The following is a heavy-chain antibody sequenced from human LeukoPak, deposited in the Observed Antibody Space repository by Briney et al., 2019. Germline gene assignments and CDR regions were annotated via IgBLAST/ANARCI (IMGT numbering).Heavy chain of an antibody. D-gene: IGHD4-17*01. Sequence: SETLSLTCTVSGVSVSSNTYYWSWIRQPPGKGLEWIGYIYYSGSTNYNPSLRCRVTISVDMSKNQFSLKLNSITAADTAVYYCARESGDQYFDYWGQGTLVTVSS. CDR2: IYYSGST. J-gene: IGHJ4*02. V-gene: IGHV4-61*01. CDR3: ARESGDQYFDY. CDR1: GVSVSSNTYY.